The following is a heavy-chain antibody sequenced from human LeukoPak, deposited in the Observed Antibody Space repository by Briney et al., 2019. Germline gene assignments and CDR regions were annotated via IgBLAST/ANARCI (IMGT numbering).Heavy chain of an antibody. CDR2: IYYSGST. CDR1: GGSISSYY. Sequence: SETLSLTCTVSGGSISSYYWSWIRQTPGKGLEWIGYIYYSGSTNYNPSLKSRVTISVDTSKNQFSLKLSSVTAADTAVYYCARHGYCSGGSCYKAGYYFDYWGQGTLVTVSS. V-gene: IGHV4-59*08. CDR3: ARHGYCSGGSCYKAGYYFDY. J-gene: IGHJ4*02. D-gene: IGHD2-15*01.